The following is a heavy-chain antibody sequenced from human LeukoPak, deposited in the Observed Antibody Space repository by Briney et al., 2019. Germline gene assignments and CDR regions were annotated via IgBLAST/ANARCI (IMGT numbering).Heavy chain of an antibody. J-gene: IGHJ5*02. CDR3: ARGHELWFGEYSNWFDP. Sequence: PSETLSLTCTVPGGSISSYYWSWIRQPAGKGLEWIGRIYTSGSTNYNPSLKSRVTMSVDTSKNQFSLKLSSVTAADTAVYYCARGHELWFGEYSNWFDPWGQGTLVTVSS. V-gene: IGHV4-4*07. CDR2: IYTSGST. D-gene: IGHD3-10*01. CDR1: GGSISSYY.